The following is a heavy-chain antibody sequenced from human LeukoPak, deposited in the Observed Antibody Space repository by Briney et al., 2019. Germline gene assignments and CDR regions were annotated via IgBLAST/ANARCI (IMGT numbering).Heavy chain of an antibody. CDR3: ARVDSSSWYASYYYYMDV. V-gene: IGHV3-23*01. CDR2: ISGSGGST. J-gene: IGHJ6*03. CDR1: GFTFSSYA. D-gene: IGHD6-13*01. Sequence: GGSLRLSCAASGFTFSSYAMSWVRQAPGKGLEWVSAISGSGGSTYYADSVKGRFTISRDNSKNTLYLQMNSLRAEDTAVYYCARVDSSSWYASYYYYMDVWGKGTTVTVSS.